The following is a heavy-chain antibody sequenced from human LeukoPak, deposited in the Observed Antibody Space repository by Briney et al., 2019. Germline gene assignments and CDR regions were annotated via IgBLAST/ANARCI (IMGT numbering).Heavy chain of an antibody. J-gene: IGHJ6*02. CDR1: GFTFSSYG. Sequence: GRSLRLSCAASGFTFSSYGMHWVRQAPGKGLEWVAVISYDGSNKYYADSVKGRFTISGDNSKNTLYLQMNSLRAEDTAVYYCAKDSAAAHWGQGTTVTVSS. D-gene: IGHD2-15*01. CDR2: ISYDGSNK. V-gene: IGHV3-30*18. CDR3: AKDSAAAH.